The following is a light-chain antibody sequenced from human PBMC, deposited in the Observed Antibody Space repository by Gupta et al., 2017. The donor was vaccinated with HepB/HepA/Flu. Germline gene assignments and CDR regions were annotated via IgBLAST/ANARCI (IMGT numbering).Light chain of an antibody. Sequence: DIQMTQSPSSLSASVGDRVTITCRASQGIRNDLDWYQQKPGKAPKRLIYAASSLQSGVPSRFSGSGSGTEFTLTSSSLQPEDFATYYCLQHNSYPFTFGPGTKVEIK. CDR3: LQHNSYPFT. J-gene: IGKJ3*01. CDR2: AAS. CDR1: QGIRND. V-gene: IGKV1-17*01.